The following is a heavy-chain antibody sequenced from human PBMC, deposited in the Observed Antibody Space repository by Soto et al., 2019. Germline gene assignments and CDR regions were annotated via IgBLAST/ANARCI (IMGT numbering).Heavy chain of an antibody. V-gene: IGHV3-9*01. CDR2: ISSDGDTI. CDR1: GFTCHEYA. Sequence: EVQLIESGGGWVQPGTSLRVSCAASGFTCHEYAMHWVRQAPGKGLEWVSGISSDGDTIAYADSVQGRFTVFRDNAKNSLYLQMKSLRAEDTALYYCTKGGYDLIYYFGMDVWGQVTTVTVSS. CDR3: TKGGYDLIYYFGMDV. D-gene: IGHD5-12*01. J-gene: IGHJ6*02.